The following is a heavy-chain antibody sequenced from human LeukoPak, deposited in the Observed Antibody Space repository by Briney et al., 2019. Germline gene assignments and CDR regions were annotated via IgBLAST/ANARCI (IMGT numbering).Heavy chain of an antibody. D-gene: IGHD3-22*01. CDR2: IYYSGST. V-gene: IGHV4-61*01. CDR3: ARGDSSGYYSGAFDI. Sequence: SQTLSLACTVSGGSISSSSYYWSWIRQPPGKGLEGIGYIYYSGSTNYNPSLKSRVTISVDTSKNQFSLKLSSVTAADTAVYYCARGDSSGYYSGAFDIWGQGTMVTVSS. CDR1: GGSISSSSYY. J-gene: IGHJ3*02.